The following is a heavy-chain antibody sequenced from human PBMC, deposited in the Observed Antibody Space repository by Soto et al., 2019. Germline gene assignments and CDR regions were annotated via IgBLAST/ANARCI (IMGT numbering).Heavy chain of an antibody. CDR1: GGSISSGGYY. D-gene: IGHD6-13*01. Sequence: NPSETLSLTCTVSGGSISSGGYYWSWIRQHPGKGLEWIGYIYYSGSTYYNPSLKSRVTISVDTSKNQFSLKLSSVTAADTAVYYCAREVTAAAHMDVWGQGTTVTVSS. V-gene: IGHV4-31*03. J-gene: IGHJ6*02. CDR2: IYYSGST. CDR3: AREVTAAAHMDV.